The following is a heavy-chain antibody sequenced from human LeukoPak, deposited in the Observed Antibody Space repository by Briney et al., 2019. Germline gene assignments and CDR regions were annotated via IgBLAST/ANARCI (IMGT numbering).Heavy chain of an antibody. Sequence: GASVKVSCKASGYTFTSYDIHWVRQATGQGLERMGWMNPNSGNTGYAQKFQGRVTMTRNTSISTAYMELSSLRSEDTAVYYCARSIRVATGFDYWGQGTLVTVSS. CDR2: MNPNSGNT. J-gene: IGHJ4*02. CDR3: ARSIRVATGFDY. CDR1: GYTFTSYD. V-gene: IGHV1-8*01. D-gene: IGHD5-12*01.